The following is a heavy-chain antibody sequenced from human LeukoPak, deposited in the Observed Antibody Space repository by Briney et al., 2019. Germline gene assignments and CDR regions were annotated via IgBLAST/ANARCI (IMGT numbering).Heavy chain of an antibody. CDR1: GFTFDDYA. J-gene: IGHJ6*03. Sequence: GGSLRLSCAASGFTFDDYAMHWVRQAPGKGLEWVSGISWNSGSIGYADSVKGRFTISRDNAKNSLYLQMNSLRAEDTALCYCAKDAKYYYYMDVWGKGTTVTVSS. V-gene: IGHV3-9*01. CDR3: AKDAKYYYYMDV. CDR2: ISWNSGSI.